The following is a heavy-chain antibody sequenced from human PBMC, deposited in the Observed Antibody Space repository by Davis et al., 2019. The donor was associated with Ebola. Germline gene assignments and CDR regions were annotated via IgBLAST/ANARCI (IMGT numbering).Heavy chain of an antibody. J-gene: IGHJ6*02. D-gene: IGHD6-13*01. V-gene: IGHV3-21*01. CDR3: ARIAAAGIYYYYGMDV. Sequence: GGFRKISCATSGFTFSRYSMNWVRQVPGKGLEWVSTNSSISIYLYYADLVKGRFTISRDNAKNSLYLQMNRRRAEETAVYYCARIAAAGIYYYYGMDVWGQGTTVTVSS. CDR1: GFTFSRYS. CDR2: NSSISIYL.